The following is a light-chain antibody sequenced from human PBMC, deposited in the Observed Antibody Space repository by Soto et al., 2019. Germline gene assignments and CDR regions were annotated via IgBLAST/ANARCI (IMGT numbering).Light chain of an antibody. CDR3: SSYAGSSNV. V-gene: IGLV2-14*02. CDR1: SNDVGTYNL. Sequence: QSALTQPASVSGSPGQSITISCTGISNDVGTYNLVSWYQHHPGKAPKLIIYEVNKRPSGVPDRFSGSKSGNTASLTVSGLQAEDEADYYCSSYAGSSNVFGTGTKLTVL. J-gene: IGLJ1*01. CDR2: EVN.